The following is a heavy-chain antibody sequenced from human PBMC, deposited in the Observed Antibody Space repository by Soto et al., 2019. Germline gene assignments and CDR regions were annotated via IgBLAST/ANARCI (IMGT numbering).Heavy chain of an antibody. D-gene: IGHD7-27*01. J-gene: IGHJ4*02. CDR3: GRGKVELTGVYYFDS. Sequence: EVQLVESGGGLVQPGGSLRLSCAASGFTFSSYWMHWVRQAPGKGLVWVSRINSDGSSTSYADSVKGRFTISRDNAKNKRYLQMTSLRAEDRAGYYRGRGKVELTGVYYFDSWGQGSPVTV. V-gene: IGHV3-74*01. CDR1: GFTFSSYW. CDR2: INSDGSST.